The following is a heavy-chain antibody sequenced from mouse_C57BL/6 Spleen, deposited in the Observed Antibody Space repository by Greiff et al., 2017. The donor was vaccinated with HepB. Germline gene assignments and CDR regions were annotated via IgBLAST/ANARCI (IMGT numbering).Heavy chain of an antibody. CDR3: ARSGFDGYYYAMDY. CDR2: IDPSDSYT. D-gene: IGHD2-3*01. V-gene: IGHV1-69*01. J-gene: IGHJ4*01. Sequence: VQLQQPGAELVMPGASVKLSCKASGYTFTSYWMHWVKQRPGQGLEWIGEIDPSDSYTNYNQKFKGKSTLTVDKSSSTAYMQLSSLTSEDSAVYYCARSGFDGYYYAMDYWGQGTSVTVSS. CDR1: GYTFTSYW.